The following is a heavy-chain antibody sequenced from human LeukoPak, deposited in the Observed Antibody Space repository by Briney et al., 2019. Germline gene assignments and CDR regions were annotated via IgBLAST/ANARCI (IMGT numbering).Heavy chain of an antibody. D-gene: IGHD6-6*01. CDR2: IYYTGST. Sequence: SKTLSLTCTVSGGSISSYYWSWIRQPPGKGLEWIGYIYYTGSTNYNPSLRGRVTMFVDMSKNQFSLRLSSVTAADTAVYYCARHRAYSSSSPFDYWGQGTLVTVSS. CDR3: ARHRAYSSSSPFDY. CDR1: GGSISSYY. V-gene: IGHV4-59*08. J-gene: IGHJ4*02.